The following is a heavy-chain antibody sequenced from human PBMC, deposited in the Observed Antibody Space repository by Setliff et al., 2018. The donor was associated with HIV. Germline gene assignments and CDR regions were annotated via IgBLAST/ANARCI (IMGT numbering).Heavy chain of an antibody. CDR1: GFTFSTYA. J-gene: IGHJ3*01. CDR3: AKLDYYDYSGSWARKVAIDF. Sequence: PGGSLRLSCAASGFTFSTYAIHWVRQAPGKGLEWVAIIAYDGSYKFYADSVRGRFTISRDNSNNTLSLQMSSLRAEDTALYYCAKLDYYDYSGSWARKVAIDFWGRGTMVTVS. V-gene: IGHV3-30*04. D-gene: IGHD3-22*01. CDR2: IAYDGSYK.